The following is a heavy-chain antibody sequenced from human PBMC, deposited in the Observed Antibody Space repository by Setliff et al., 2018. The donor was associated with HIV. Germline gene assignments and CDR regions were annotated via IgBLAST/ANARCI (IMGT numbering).Heavy chain of an antibody. CDR1: GFTFSSYS. J-gene: IGHJ4*02. V-gene: IGHV3-48*04. CDR3: ARDVSWSVRTYIDY. D-gene: IGHD3-3*01. CDR2: ISRGGRTK. Sequence: PGGSLRLSCAASGFTFSSYSMNWVSKAPGKGLEWISYISRGGRTKYYADSVKGRCTISRDNAKNTLYLQMNSLTAEDTSVYYCARDVSWSVRTYIDYWGQGALVTVSS.